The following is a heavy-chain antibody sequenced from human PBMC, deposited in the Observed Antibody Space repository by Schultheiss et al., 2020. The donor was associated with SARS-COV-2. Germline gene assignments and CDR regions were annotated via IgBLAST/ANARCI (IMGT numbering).Heavy chain of an antibody. Sequence: SETLSLTCTVSGGSISSYYWSWIRQPPGKGLEWIGEIYHSGSTNYNPSLKSRVTISVDTSKNQFSLQLNSVTPEDTAVYYCARDLDYWGQGTLVTVSS. CDR2: IYHSGST. J-gene: IGHJ4*02. CDR1: GGSISSYY. CDR3: ARDLDY. V-gene: IGHV4-59*12.